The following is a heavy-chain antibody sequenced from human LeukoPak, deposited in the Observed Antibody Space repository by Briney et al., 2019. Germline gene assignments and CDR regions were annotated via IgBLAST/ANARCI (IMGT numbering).Heavy chain of an antibody. CDR2: IYYSGST. V-gene: IGHV4-39*01. D-gene: IGHD3-9*01. J-gene: IGHJ4*02. CDR1: GGSICSSSYY. CDR3: ASQPYYDILTGYSHFDY. Sequence: PSETLSLTCTVSGGSICSSSYYWGWIRQPPGKGLEWIGSIYYSGSTYYNPSLKSRVTISVDTSKNQFSLKLNSVTAADTAVYYCASQPYYDILTGYSHFDYWGQGTLVTVSS.